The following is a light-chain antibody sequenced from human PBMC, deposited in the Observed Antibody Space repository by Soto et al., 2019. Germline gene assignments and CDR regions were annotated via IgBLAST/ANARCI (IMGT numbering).Light chain of an antibody. J-gene: IGLJ2*01. V-gene: IGLV2-23*02. Sequence: QSVLTQPASVSGSPGQSITISCTGTSSDVGSYNLVSWYQQHPGKAPKLMIYEVSKRPSGVSNRFSGSKSDNTASLTISGLQAEDEADYYCSSYAGSTTFNVVFGGGTQLTVL. CDR3: SSYAGSTTFNVV. CDR2: EVS. CDR1: SSDVGSYNL.